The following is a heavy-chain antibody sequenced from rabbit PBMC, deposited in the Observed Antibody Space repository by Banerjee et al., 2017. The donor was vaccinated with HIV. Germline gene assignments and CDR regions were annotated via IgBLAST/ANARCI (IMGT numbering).Heavy chain of an antibody. V-gene: IGHV1S47*01. CDR2: ITYDGRT. CDR1: GFDFSRYG. D-gene: IGHD7-1*01. Sequence: QEQLVESGGGLVQPGGSLKLSCKASGFDFSRYGVSWVRQAPGKGLEYIGYITYDGRTYYASWVNGRFSISRENTQNTVSLQMNSLTAADTATYFCARDGYPGYGYPNLWGPGTLVTVS. J-gene: IGHJ4*01. CDR3: ARDGYPGYGYPNL.